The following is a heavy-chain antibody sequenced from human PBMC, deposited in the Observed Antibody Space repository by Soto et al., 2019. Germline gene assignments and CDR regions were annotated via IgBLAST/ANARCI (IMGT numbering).Heavy chain of an antibody. Sequence: TCGSPRHCYAASDLNFRNAWRNWIRKAQGKQQEGVGRIKSKTDGGTTDYAAPVKGRFTISRDDSKNTLYLQMNSLKTEDTAVYYCTTYYDILTGSPGDAFDILGQGTMVTVSS. J-gene: IGHJ3*02. D-gene: IGHD3-9*01. CDR1: DLNFRNAW. V-gene: IGHV3-15*07. CDR2: IKSKTDGGTT. CDR3: TTYYDILTGSPGDAFDI.